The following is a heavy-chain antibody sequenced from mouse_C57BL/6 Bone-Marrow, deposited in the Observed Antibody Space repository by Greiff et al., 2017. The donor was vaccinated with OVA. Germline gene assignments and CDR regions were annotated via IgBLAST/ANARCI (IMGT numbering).Heavy chain of an antibody. D-gene: IGHD1-1*01. CDR1: GYSITSGYY. V-gene: IGHV3-6*01. CDR3: ASRSSPAWFAY. J-gene: IGHJ3*01. Sequence: DVQLVESGPGLVKPSQSLSLTCSVTGYSITSGYYWNWIRQFPGNKLEWMGYISYDGSNNYNPSLKNRISITRDTSKNQFFLKLNSVTTEDTATYYCASRSSPAWFAYWGQGTLVTVSA. CDR2: ISYDGSN.